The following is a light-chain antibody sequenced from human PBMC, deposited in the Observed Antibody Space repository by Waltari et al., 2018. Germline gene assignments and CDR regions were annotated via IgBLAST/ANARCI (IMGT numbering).Light chain of an antibody. CDR1: TANLGLNS. Sequence: QPVLTQPPSASATPGQSVTISCSGRTANLGLNSAYWYHQLLGAAPKLLVYRHDRRPSGVPDRFSGSKSDTSTSLTISGLRSEDEAEYYCASWDDSLSAYVFGTGTKVTVL. CDR2: RHD. V-gene: IGLV1-47*01. J-gene: IGLJ1*01. CDR3: ASWDDSLSAYV.